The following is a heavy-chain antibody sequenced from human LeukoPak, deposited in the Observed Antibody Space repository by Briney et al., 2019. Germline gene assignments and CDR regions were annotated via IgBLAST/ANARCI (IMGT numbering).Heavy chain of an antibody. Sequence: SETLSLTCTVSGGSITSSTYHWGWIRQPPGKGLEWIGSIYYTGTTHYNPSLRSRVSIFVDTSKNQFPLRLTFVNAADSAVYYCATTHDYTRGGYDYWGQGTLVTVSS. CDR3: ATTHDYTRGGYDY. J-gene: IGHJ4*02. CDR2: IYYTGTT. V-gene: IGHV4-39*06. CDR1: GGSITSSTYH. D-gene: IGHD4-11*01.